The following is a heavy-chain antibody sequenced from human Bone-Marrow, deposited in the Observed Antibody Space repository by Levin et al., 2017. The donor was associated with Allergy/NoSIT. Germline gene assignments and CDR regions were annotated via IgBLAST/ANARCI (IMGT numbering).Heavy chain of an antibody. CDR2: IYWNDDK. J-gene: IGHJ4*02. CDR3: AHSLVLLWFGEPPNSLYYFDY. CDR1: GFSLSTSGVG. V-gene: IGHV2-5*01. Sequence: SGPTLVKPTQTLTLTCTFSGFSLSTSGVGVGWIRQPPGKALEWLALIYWNDDKRYSPSLKSRLTITKDTSKNQVVLTMTNMDPVDTATYYCAHSLVLLWFGEPPNSLYYFDYWGQGTLVTVSS. D-gene: IGHD3-10*01.